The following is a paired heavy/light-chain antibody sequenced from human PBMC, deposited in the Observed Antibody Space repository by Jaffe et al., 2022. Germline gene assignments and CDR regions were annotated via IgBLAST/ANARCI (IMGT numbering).Light chain of an antibody. V-gene: IGKV3-11*01. Sequence: EIVLTQSPATLSLSPGERATLSCKASQSVSSSLAWYQQKPGQAPRLLIYDASNRATGIPARFSGSGSGTDFTLTISSLEPEDFAVYYCQHRSSWPPTFGQGTKVEIK. J-gene: IGKJ1*01. CDR2: DAS. CDR1: QSVSSS. CDR3: QHRSSWPPT.
Heavy chain of an antibody. Sequence: EVQLVESGGGLVQPGGSLRLSCAASGFTLSRKWVHWVRQVPGKGPVWVSRLNADGTSTNYADAVKGRFTISRDDAKNTLHLQMNSLRAEDTAVYYCASASGSGWWPDCWGQGTLVTVSS. CDR1: GFTLSRKW. CDR3: ASASGSGWWPDC. V-gene: IGHV3-74*01. J-gene: IGHJ4*02. CDR2: LNADGTST. D-gene: IGHD6-19*01.